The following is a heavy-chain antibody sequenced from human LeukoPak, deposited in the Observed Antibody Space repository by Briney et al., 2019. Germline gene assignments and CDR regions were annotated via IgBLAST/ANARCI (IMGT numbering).Heavy chain of an antibody. V-gene: IGHV7-4-1*02. CDR1: GYTFTSYA. J-gene: IGHJ6*03. CDR3: ARGVGVSGWSHYYYYMDV. D-gene: IGHD6-19*01. CDR2: INTNTGNP. Sequence: SEKVSCKASGYTFTSYAMKWVRQAPGQALEWMGWINTNTGNPSYAQGFTGRFVFYLDTSVSTAYLQLSSLKAEDTALYYCARGVGVSGWSHYYYYMDVWGKGTTVTISS.